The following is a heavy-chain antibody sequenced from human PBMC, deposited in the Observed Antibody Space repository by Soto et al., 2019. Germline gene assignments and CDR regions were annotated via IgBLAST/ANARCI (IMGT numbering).Heavy chain of an antibody. CDR2: ISAGGGTTT. V-gene: IGHV3-23*01. Sequence: EVQLLESGGGLVQPGGSLRLSCVASGFTFSYYGMSWVRQAPGKGLDWVSVISAGGGTTTYYADSVKGRFTISRDNSKNTLFLQMNSLTVDDTAIYYCAKRGPSSTSSGEDYWGQGTLVTVSS. CDR1: GFTFSYYG. D-gene: IGHD6-6*01. CDR3: AKRGPSSTSSGEDY. J-gene: IGHJ4*02.